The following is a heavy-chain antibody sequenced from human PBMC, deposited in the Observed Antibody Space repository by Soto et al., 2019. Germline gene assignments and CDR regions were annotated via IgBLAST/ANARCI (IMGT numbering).Heavy chain of an antibody. Sequence: ASVKVSCKASGYTFTSYGISWVRQAPGQGLEWMGWISAYNGNTNYAQKLQGRVTMTTDTSTSTAYMEPRSLRSDDTAVYYCAREGDGYYDFWSGYHSRWAFDIWGQGTMVTVSS. CDR2: ISAYNGNT. V-gene: IGHV1-18*01. CDR3: AREGDGYYDFWSGYHSRWAFDI. CDR1: GYTFTSYG. D-gene: IGHD3-3*01. J-gene: IGHJ3*02.